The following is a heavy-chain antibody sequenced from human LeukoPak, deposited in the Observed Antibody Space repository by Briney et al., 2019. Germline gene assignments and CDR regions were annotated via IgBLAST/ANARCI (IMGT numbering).Heavy chain of an antibody. CDR2: TNPNSGGT. Sequence: ASVKVSCKASGYTFTGYYMHWVRQAPGQGLEWMGWTNPNSGGTNYAQKFQGRVTMTRDTSISTAYMELSRLRSDDTAVYYCARERRLWFGFDPWGQGTLVTVSS. V-gene: IGHV1-2*02. CDR3: ARERRLWFGFDP. CDR1: GYTFTGYY. D-gene: IGHD3-10*01. J-gene: IGHJ5*02.